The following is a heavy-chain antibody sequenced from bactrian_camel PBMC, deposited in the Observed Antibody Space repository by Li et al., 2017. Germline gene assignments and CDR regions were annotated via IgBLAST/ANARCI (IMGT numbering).Heavy chain of an antibody. D-gene: IGHD6*01. CDR1: GNRGSTYS. V-gene: IGHV3S54*01. J-gene: IGHJ4*01. CDR3: PPDPGTPMSINT. Sequence: HVQLVESGGGLVQAGGSVRLSCTIPGNRGSTYSMGWFRQVPGKEREGVAAIYTGIGNTYYADSVKGRFTISQDNAKNTVYLQMLSLNLRTRPCITVPPDPGTPMSINTGARGPRSPSP. CDR2: IYTGIGNT.